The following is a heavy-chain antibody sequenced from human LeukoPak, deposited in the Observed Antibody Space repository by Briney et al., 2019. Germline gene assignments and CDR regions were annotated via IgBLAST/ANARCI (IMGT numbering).Heavy chain of an antibody. Sequence: PGGSLRLSCAASGFTFDGYWKHWVRQAPGKGLVWVSHFNSDGGRTIYTHSVKGRFTLSRDNAEHTLYPQMHSVRPEHTGVYYCARGGIYYYDSSGPRFDYWGQGTLVTVSS. CDR1: GFTFDGYW. D-gene: IGHD3-22*01. J-gene: IGHJ4*02. V-gene: IGHV3-74*01. CDR2: FNSDGGRT. CDR3: ARGGIYYYDSSGPRFDY.